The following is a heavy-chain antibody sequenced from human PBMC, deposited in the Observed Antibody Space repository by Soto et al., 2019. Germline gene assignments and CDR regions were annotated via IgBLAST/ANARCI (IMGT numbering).Heavy chain of an antibody. CDR2: IKSKRDGGTT. Sequence: EVQLVESGGGLVKPGGSLRLSCAASGFDFSNGWMSWVRQAPGKGLEWVGRIKSKRDGGTTDYAAPVKGRFTISRDDSKNMLFLQMDSRKIEDTAVYYCSTEEWEWGQGALVTVSS. CDR1: GFDFSNGW. CDR3: STEEWE. D-gene: IGHD1-26*01. V-gene: IGHV3-15*05. J-gene: IGHJ4*01.